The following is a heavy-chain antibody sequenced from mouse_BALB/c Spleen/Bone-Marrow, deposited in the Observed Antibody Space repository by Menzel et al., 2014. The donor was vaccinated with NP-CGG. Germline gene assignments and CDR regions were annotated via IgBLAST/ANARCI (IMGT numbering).Heavy chain of an antibody. D-gene: IGHD2-4*01. CDR3: ARDDYDDQYYFDY. Sequence: EVQLMESGGGLVKPGGLLQLSCAAPGFTFSSYAMSWVRQTPAKRMEWVASISSGGSTYYPDIVKGGFTISRDNARNIRYLQMSSLRSEDTAMYYCARDDYDDQYYFDYWRQGTTRTGSS. J-gene: IGHJ2*01. CDR2: ISSGGST. CDR1: GFTFSSYA. V-gene: IGHV5-6-5*01.